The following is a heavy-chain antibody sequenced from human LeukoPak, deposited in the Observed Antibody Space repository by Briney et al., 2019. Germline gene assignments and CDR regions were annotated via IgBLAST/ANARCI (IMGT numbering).Heavy chain of an antibody. CDR2: VKTKADGGTT. J-gene: IGHJ4*02. D-gene: IGHD6-6*01. CDR3: TDPIAALY. V-gene: IGHV3-15*07. Sequence: GGSLRLSCAASGFTFTNAWVTWVRQAPGKGLEWVGHVKTKADGGTTDYAAPVKGRSTISRDDSRNTLYLQMNSLKTEDTAVYYCTDPIAALYWGQGTLVTVSS. CDR1: GFTFTNAW.